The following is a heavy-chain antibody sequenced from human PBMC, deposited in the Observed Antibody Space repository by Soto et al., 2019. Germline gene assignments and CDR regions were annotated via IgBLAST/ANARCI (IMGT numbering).Heavy chain of an antibody. CDR3: ARDRCSSSSCYRDQYYYGMDV. Sequence: GGSLRLSCAASGFSFSDYYMSWVRQAPGKGLEWVSHISSTSSYTTYADSVKGRFTISRDNAKNSLYLQMNSLRAEDSALYFCARDRCSSSSCYRDQYYYGMDVWGQGTTVTVSS. D-gene: IGHD2-2*02. CDR1: GFSFSDYY. V-gene: IGHV3-11*06. J-gene: IGHJ6*02. CDR2: ISSTSSYT.